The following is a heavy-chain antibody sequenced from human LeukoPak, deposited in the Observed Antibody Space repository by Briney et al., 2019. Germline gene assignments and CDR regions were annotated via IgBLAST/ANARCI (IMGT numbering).Heavy chain of an antibody. J-gene: IGHJ6*02. Sequence: GASLEISCTASGYRFSKYWIGWVRQPPGKGLEWMGFIYSDESLIRYSPSFEGQVTISADNSINTAYLQWNSLKASDTAMYYCGRYGLSGNGYTSYFYYGMDFWGQGTAVTVSS. V-gene: IGHV5-51*01. CDR3: GRYGLSGNGYTSYFYYGMDF. CDR2: IYSDESLI. CDR1: GYRFSKYW. D-gene: IGHD5-24*01.